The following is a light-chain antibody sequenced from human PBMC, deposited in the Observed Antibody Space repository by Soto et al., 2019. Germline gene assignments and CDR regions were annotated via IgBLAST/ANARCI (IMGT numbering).Light chain of an antibody. Sequence: ETLMTQSPATLSVSPGERATLSCRASQSVSSNLAWYQQKPGQAPRLLIYGASTRATGIPARFSGSGSGTEFTLTISSLQSEDFAVYYCQQYNDWPPNTFGQGTQLEIK. J-gene: IGKJ5*01. V-gene: IGKV3-15*01. CDR3: QQYNDWPPNT. CDR2: GAS. CDR1: QSVSSN.